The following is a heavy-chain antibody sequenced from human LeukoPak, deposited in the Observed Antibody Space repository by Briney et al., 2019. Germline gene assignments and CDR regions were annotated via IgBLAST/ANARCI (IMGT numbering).Heavy chain of an antibody. CDR1: GFTFSYYG. CDR3: AKEKAHAHPVDY. J-gene: IGHJ4*03. V-gene: IGHV3-30*18. Sequence: GGSLRLSCVASGFTFSYYGMHWARQAPGKGLEWVAVISSDERTTYYADSVKGRFTISRDLSKSTLYLQMDSLTGEDTAVYYCAKEKAHAHPVDYWGQGTMVTVSS. CDR2: ISSDERTT.